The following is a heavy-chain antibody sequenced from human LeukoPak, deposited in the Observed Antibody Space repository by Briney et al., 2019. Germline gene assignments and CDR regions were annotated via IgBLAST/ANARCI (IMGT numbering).Heavy chain of an antibody. V-gene: IGHV5-51*01. J-gene: IGHJ4*02. CDR3: ARSCRDGYRDFDY. CDR2: IYPGDSDS. CDR1: GYSFTSYW. D-gene: IGHD5-24*01. Sequence: GESLKISCKGSGYSFTSYWIGWVRQMSGKGLEWMGIIYPGDSDSRYSPSFQGQVTISADKSISAAYLQWSSLKASDTAMYYCARSCRDGYRDFDYWGQGTLVTVSS.